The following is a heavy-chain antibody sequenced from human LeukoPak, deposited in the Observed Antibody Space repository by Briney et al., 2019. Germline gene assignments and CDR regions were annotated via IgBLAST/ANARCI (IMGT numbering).Heavy chain of an antibody. D-gene: IGHD6-19*01. CDR2: IIPIFGTA. CDR1: GGTFSSYA. Sequence: ASVKVSCKASGGTFSSYAISWVRQAPGQGLEWMGGIIPIFGTANYAQKFQGRVTITADESTSTAYMELSSLRSEDTAVYYCARAIAVAAHQYYFDYWGQGTLVTVSS. V-gene: IGHV1-69*13. CDR3: ARAIAVAAHQYYFDY. J-gene: IGHJ4*02.